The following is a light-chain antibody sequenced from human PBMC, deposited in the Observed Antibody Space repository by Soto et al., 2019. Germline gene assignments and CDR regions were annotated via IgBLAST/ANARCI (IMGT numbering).Light chain of an antibody. CDR3: QQYGSWWT. J-gene: IGKJ1*01. V-gene: IGKV3-20*01. CDR1: QTVSSSY. CDR2: GAT. Sequence: DNVLTQSPGTLSLSPGERATLSCRASQTVSSSYLAWYQQKPGQAPRLVIYGATSRATGIPDRFRGSGSGTDFTLTISRLEPEDFVVYYCQQYGSWWTFGQGTKVEIK.